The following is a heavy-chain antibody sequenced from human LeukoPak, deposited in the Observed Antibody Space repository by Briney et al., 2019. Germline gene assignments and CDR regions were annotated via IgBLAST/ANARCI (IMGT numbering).Heavy chain of an antibody. J-gene: IGHJ6*02. Sequence: PSESLSLTCTVSGGSISSYYWSWIRQPPGKGLEWIGYIYYSGSTNYNPSLKSRVTISVDTSKNQFSLKLSSVTAADTAVYYCARDLKGGQEIFGPNYYYGMDVWGQGTTVTVSS. CDR3: ARDLKGGQEIFGPNYYYGMDV. CDR1: GGSISSYY. V-gene: IGHV4-59*01. CDR2: IYYSGST. D-gene: IGHD3-3*01.